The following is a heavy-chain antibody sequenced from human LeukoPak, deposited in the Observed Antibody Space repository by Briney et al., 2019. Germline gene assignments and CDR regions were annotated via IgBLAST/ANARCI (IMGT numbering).Heavy chain of an antibody. J-gene: IGHJ4*02. CDR3: GRGHWGLDY. Sequence: QSGGSLRLSCAASGFTFSSYEMNWVRQAPGKGLEWVSYISSSGSTIYYADSVKGRFTISRDNAKNSLYLQMNSLRAEDTAVYYCGRGHWGLDYWGQGALVTVSS. V-gene: IGHV3-48*03. CDR1: GFTFSSYE. D-gene: IGHD7-27*01. CDR2: ISSSGSTI.